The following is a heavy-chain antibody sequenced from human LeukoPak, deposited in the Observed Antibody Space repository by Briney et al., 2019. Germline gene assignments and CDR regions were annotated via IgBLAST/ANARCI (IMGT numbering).Heavy chain of an antibody. CDR3: ARDSPSSSGANDAFDI. CDR2: FDPEDGET. CDR1: GYTLTELS. J-gene: IGHJ3*02. V-gene: IGHV1-24*01. D-gene: IGHD3-16*01. Sequence: GASVKVSCKVSGYTLTELSMHWVRQAPGKGLEWMGGFDPEDGETIYAQKFQGRVTMTEDTSTDTAYMELSSLRSEDTAVYYCARDSPSSSGANDAFDIWGQGTMVTVSS.